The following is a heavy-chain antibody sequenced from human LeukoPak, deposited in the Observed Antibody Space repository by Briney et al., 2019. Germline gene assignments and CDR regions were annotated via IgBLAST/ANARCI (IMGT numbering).Heavy chain of an antibody. CDR3: ARDRGEGYYYGSGSYPYY. V-gene: IGHV4-34*01. J-gene: IGHJ4*02. CDR2: INHSGST. D-gene: IGHD3-10*01. CDR1: GGSFSGYY. Sequence: SETLSLTCAVYGGSFSGYYWSWIRQPPGKGLEWIGDINHSGSTNYNPSLKSRVTISVDTSKNQFSLKLSSVTAADTAVYYCARDRGEGYYYGSGSYPYYWGQGTLVTVSS.